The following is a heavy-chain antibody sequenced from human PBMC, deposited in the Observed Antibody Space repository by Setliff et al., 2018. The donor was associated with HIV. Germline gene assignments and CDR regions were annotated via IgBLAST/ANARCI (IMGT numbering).Heavy chain of an antibody. CDR3: ARVGHTRGYSGYYYYMDV. D-gene: IGHD5-12*01. J-gene: IGHJ6*03. Sequence: SETLSLTCDVYGGSFTGYYWSWIRQPPGKGLEWIGEISHEGNNFNPSLKSRVTISVDTSKNELSLRLSSVTAADSAVYYCARVGHTRGYSGYYYYMDVWGEGTTVTVSS. V-gene: IGHV4-34*01. CDR1: GGSFTGYY. CDR2: ISHEGN.